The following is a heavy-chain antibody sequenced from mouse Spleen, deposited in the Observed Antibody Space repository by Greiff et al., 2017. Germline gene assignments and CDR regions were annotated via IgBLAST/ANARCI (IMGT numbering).Heavy chain of an antibody. CDR1: GYTFTDYY. CDR2: INPYNGGT. D-gene: IGHD1-1*01. J-gene: IGHJ1*01. V-gene: IGHV1-19*01. Sequence: EVQLQQSGPVLVKPGASVKMSCKASGYTFTDYYMNWVKQSHGKSLEWIGVINPYNGGTSYNQKFKGKATLTVDKSSSTAYMELNSLTSEDSAVYYCAREHYGSSLYWYFDVWGAGTTVTVSS. CDR3: AREHYGSSLYWYFDV.